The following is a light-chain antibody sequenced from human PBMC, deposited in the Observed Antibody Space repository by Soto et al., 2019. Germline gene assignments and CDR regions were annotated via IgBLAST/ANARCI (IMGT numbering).Light chain of an antibody. J-gene: IGKJ1*01. Sequence: EIVMTQSPATLSVCPGERATLSCRASQSVSSDLAWYHQKPGQAPRLLIYGASTRATGIPARFSGSGSGTEFTLTINSLQSEDFAVYHCQQHGSSPTFGQGTKVDIK. V-gene: IGKV3-15*01. CDR3: QQHGSSPT. CDR2: GAS. CDR1: QSVSSD.